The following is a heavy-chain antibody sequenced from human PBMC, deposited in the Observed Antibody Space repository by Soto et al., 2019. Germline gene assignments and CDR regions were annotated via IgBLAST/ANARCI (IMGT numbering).Heavy chain of an antibody. D-gene: IGHD1-7*01. CDR1: GGSISSGGYY. V-gene: IGHV4-31*03. CDR3: ARSFRGELELPTTALYFDY. J-gene: IGHJ4*02. Sequence: QVQLQESGPGLVKPSQTLSLTCTVSGGSISSGGYYWSWIRQHPGKGLEWIGYIYYSGSTYYNPSLKCRVAISVDTSKNHFSLRLSSVTAADTAVYYCARSFRGELELPTTALYFDYWGQGTLVTVSS. CDR2: IYYSGST.